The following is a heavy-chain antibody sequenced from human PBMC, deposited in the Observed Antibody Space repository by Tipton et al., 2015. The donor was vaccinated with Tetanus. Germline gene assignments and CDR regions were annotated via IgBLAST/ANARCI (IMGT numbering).Heavy chain of an antibody. J-gene: IGHJ4*02. D-gene: IGHD5-24*01. CDR1: YDSFYGYY. Sequence: TLSLTCAVYYDSFYGYYWSWIRQPPGKGLEWIGEISHSENTNYNPSLQSRVTISMNTANNHIYLNLTSVTAADTAVYYCARWRGGFNRALDSWGQGIMVTVSS. CDR3: ARWRGGFNRALDS. V-gene: IGHV4-34*01. CDR2: ISHSENT.